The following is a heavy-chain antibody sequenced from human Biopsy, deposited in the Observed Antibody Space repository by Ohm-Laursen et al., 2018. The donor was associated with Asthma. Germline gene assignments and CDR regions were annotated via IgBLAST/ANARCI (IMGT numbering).Heavy chain of an antibody. J-gene: IGHJ5*02. V-gene: IGHV3-33*08. CDR1: GLTFRNYG. Sequence: SLRLSCAASGLTFRNYGMHWVRQAPGKGLEWVAGIYYDGSRKYYTESVKGRFTISRDNSKNRLYLEMASLRVEDTAVYYCAREKVIESRGFQNWFDPWGQGTLVHVSS. D-gene: IGHD3-16*02. CDR2: IYYDGSRK. CDR3: AREKVIESRGFQNWFDP.